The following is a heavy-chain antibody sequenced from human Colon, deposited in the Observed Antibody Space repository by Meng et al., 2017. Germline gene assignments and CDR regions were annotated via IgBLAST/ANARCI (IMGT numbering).Heavy chain of an antibody. J-gene: IGHJ4*02. D-gene: IGHD4-17*01. CDR1: GFIVSSNY. Sequence: GESLKISCAASGFIVSSNYMSWVRQAPGKGLEWVALIDGGDKTYYADSVKGRFTISRDNVKSTVFLQMNSLRVEDTATYYCARSRSYADLSNWGQGTPVTSPQ. CDR2: IDGGDKT. V-gene: IGHV3-53*05. CDR3: ARSRSYADLSN.